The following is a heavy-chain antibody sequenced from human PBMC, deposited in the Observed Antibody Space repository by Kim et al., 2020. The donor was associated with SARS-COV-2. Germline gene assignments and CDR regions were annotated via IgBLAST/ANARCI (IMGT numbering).Heavy chain of an antibody. CDR3: ARDMRYGGYAAWFDP. J-gene: IGHJ5*02. V-gene: IGHV1-46*01. CDR2: INPSGGST. Sequence: ASVKVSCKASGYTFTSYYMHWVRQAPGQGLEWMGIINPSGGSTSYAQKFQGRVTMTRDTSTSTVYMELSSLRSEDTAVYYCARDMRYGGYAAWFDPWGQGTLVTVSS. CDR1: GYTFTSYY. D-gene: IGHD4-17*01.